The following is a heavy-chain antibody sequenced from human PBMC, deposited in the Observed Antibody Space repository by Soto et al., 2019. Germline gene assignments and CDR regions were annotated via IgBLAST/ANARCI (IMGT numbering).Heavy chain of an antibody. CDR1: GGSISSGGYS. Sequence: QLQLQESGSGLVKPSQTLSLTCAVSGGSISSGGYSWSWIRQPPGKGLEWIGYIYHSGSTYYNPSLKSRVTISVDMSKNQFSLKLSSVTAADTAVYYCARDLAVLVPAAMSYYYYGMDVWGQGTTVTVSS. J-gene: IGHJ6*02. D-gene: IGHD2-2*01. V-gene: IGHV4-30-2*01. CDR3: ARDLAVLVPAAMSYYYYGMDV. CDR2: IYHSGST.